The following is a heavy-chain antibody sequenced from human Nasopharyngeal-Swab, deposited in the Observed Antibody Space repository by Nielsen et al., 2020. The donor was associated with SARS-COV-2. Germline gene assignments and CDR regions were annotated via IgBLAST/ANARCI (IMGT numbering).Heavy chain of an antibody. J-gene: IGHJ6*02. CDR2: ISAYNGNT. D-gene: IGHD2-2*01. CDR3: ASPTYCSSTSCSYGMDV. V-gene: IGHV1-18*01. CDR1: GYTFTSYG. Sequence: ASVKVSCKASGYTFTSYGISWVRQAPGQGLEWMGWISAYNGNTNYAQKLQGRVTMTTDTSTSTAYMELRSLRSDDTAVYYCASPTYCSSTSCSYGMDVWGQGTTVTVS.